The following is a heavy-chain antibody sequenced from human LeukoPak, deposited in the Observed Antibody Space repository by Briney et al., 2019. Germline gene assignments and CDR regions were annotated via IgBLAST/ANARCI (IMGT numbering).Heavy chain of an antibody. D-gene: IGHD3-9*01. J-gene: IGHJ4*02. CDR1: GYTFTSYG. CDR2: IRAYNGNT. CDR3: ARGLRYFDWLNY. Sequence: ASVKVSCKASGYTFTSYGISWVRQAPGQGLEWMGWIRAYNGNTNYAQKFQGRVTMTRNTSISTAYMELSSLRSEDTAVYYCARGLRYFDWLNYWGQGTLVTVSS. V-gene: IGHV1-18*01.